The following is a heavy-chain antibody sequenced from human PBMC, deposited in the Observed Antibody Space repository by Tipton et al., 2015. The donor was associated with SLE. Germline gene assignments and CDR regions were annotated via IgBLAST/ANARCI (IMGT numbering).Heavy chain of an antibody. CDR2: ILWNDNT. CDR1: GFIFDDYG. J-gene: IGHJ4*02. CDR3: ARSYFYDSNIFDS. V-gene: IGHV3-20*04. Sequence: SLRLSCVTSGFIFDDYGMSWVRQAPGKGLEWVSGILWNDNTNYADSVKGRFTISRDKAKNSLYPQMDSLRAEDTALYYCARSYFYDSNIFDSWGQGTLVTVSS. D-gene: IGHD3-22*01.